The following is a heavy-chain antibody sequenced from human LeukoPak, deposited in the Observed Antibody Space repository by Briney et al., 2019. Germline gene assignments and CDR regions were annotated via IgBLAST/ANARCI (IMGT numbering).Heavy chain of an antibody. CDR3: ASCRDGYYYYYMDV. CDR2: IYYSGST. CDR1: GGSISTYY. V-gene: IGHV4-59*01. Sequence: SETPSLTCTVSGGSISTYYWSWIRQPPGKGLEWIGYIYYSGSTNYNPSLKSRVTISVDTSKNQFSLKLSSLTAADTAVYYCASCRDGYYYYYMDVWGKGTTVTVSS. J-gene: IGHJ6*03. D-gene: IGHD5-24*01.